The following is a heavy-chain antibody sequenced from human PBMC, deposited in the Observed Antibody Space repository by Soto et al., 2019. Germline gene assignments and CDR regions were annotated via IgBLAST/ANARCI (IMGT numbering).Heavy chain of an antibody. CDR2: ISGSDGIT. J-gene: IGHJ4*02. CDR3: AKAEKSSAVAGYFDS. CDR1: EFMFSNYA. Sequence: GGSLRLSCAASEFMFSNYAMNWVRQAPGKGLEWVSAISGSDGITYYADSVKGRFTISRDNPKNTLYLQMSSLRAEDTAVYYCAKAEKSSAVAGYFDSWGQGTLVTVSA. D-gene: IGHD6-19*01. V-gene: IGHV3-23*01.